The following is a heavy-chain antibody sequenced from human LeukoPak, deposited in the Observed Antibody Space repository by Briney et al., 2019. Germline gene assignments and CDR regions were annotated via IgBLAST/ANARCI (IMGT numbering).Heavy chain of an antibody. J-gene: IGHJ6*04. Sequence: SETLSLTCAVYGASLSGYYWRWVRQPPGKGMEWIGEINHSGSTNYNPSLKSRVTISVDTSKNQFSLKLSSVTAADTAVYCCARSNSSRRYYYYYGMDVWGKGTTVTVSS. CDR2: INHSGST. CDR3: ARSNSSRRYYYYYGMDV. CDR1: GASLSGYY. D-gene: IGHD6-19*01. V-gene: IGHV4-34*01.